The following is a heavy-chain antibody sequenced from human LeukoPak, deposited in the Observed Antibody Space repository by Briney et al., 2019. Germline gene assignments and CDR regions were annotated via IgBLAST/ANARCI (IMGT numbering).Heavy chain of an antibody. CDR1: GFTFSSYW. Sequence: GGSLRLSCAASGFTFSSYWMHWVRQAPGKGLVWVSRINSDGSSTNYADSVKGRFTISRDNAKNTLYLQMNSLRAEDTAVYYCAKGPAADWGDYWGQGTLVTVSS. J-gene: IGHJ4*02. D-gene: IGHD6-13*01. CDR3: AKGPAADWGDY. CDR2: INSDGSST. V-gene: IGHV3-74*01.